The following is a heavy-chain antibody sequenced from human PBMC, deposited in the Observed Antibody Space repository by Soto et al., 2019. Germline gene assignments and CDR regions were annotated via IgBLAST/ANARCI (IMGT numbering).Heavy chain of an antibody. CDR1: GFTVSNAW. J-gene: IGHJ4*02. CDR3: TTVTYYYDSSGYYVPVPFDY. Sequence: GGSLRLSCAASGFTVSNAWMNWVRQAPGKGLEWVGRIKSKTDGGTTDYAAPVKGRFTISRDDSKNTLYLQMNSLKTEDTAVYYCTTVTYYYDSSGYYVPVPFDYWGQGTLVTVS. D-gene: IGHD3-22*01. CDR2: IKSKTDGGTT. V-gene: IGHV3-15*07.